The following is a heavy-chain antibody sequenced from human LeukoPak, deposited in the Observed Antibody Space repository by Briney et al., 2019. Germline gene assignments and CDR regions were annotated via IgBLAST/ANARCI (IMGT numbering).Heavy chain of an antibody. CDR2: ISSSGSTI. CDR3: AKDRAGEAATDY. V-gene: IGHV3-11*01. D-gene: IGHD6-25*01. J-gene: IGHJ4*02. Sequence: GGSLRLSCAASGFTFSDYYMSWIRQAPGKGLEGVSYISSSGSTIYYADSVKGRFTISRDNAKNSLYLQMNSLRAEDTAVYYCAKDRAGEAATDYWGQGTLVTVSS. CDR1: GFTFSDYY.